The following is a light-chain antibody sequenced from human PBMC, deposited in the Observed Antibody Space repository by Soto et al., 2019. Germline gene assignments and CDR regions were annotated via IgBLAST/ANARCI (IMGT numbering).Light chain of an antibody. CDR3: SSYTTSNTRQIA. Sequence: SVLTQPASVSGSPGPSITISCTGTSSDVGGYNYVSWYQHHPGKAPKLIIYDVRNRPSGVSNRFSGSKSGNTASLTISGLQPEDEADYYCSSYTTSNTRQIAFGTGTQLTVL. V-gene: IGLV2-14*03. CDR1: SSDVGGYNY. J-gene: IGLJ1*01. CDR2: DVR.